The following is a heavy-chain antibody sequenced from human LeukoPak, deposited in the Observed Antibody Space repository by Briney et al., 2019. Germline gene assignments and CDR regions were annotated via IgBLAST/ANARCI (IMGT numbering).Heavy chain of an antibody. D-gene: IGHD2-21*02. CDR2: IYYSGST. CDR3: ARTRVVVTAIRCFDY. CDR1: GGSFSGYY. V-gene: IGHV4-31*11. Sequence: TSETLSLTCAVYGGSFSGYYWSWIRQHPGKGLEWIGYIYYSGSTYYNPSLKSRVTISVDTSKNQFSLKLSSVTAADTAVYYCARTRVVVTAIRCFDYWGQGTLVTVSS. J-gene: IGHJ4*02.